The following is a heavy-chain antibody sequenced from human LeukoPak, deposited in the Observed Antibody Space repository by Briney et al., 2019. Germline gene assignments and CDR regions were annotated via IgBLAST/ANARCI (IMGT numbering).Heavy chain of an antibody. Sequence: SETLSLTCTVSGGSVSSGSYYWSWIRQPPGKGLEWIGYIYYSGSTNYNPSLKSRVTISVDTSKNQFSLKLSSVTAADTAVYYCARAPAVTECFDYWGQGTLVTVSS. J-gene: IGHJ4*02. CDR1: GGSVSSGSYY. V-gene: IGHV4-61*01. D-gene: IGHD3-3*01. CDR2: IYYSGST. CDR3: ARAPAVTECFDY.